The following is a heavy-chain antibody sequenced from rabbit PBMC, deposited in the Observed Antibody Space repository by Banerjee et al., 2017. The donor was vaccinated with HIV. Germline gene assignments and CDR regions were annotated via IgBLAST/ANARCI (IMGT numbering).Heavy chain of an antibody. Sequence: QEQLVESGGGLVTLGGSLKLSCKASGIDFSRYGISWVRQAPGKGLEWIAYIYPDYGSTDYASWVNGRFTISLDNAQNTVFLQMTSLTAADTATYFCARDRHGYASGYGARLDLWGPGTLVTVS. V-gene: IGHV1S47*01. D-gene: IGHD6-1*01. CDR2: IYPDYGST. CDR1: GIDFSRYG. J-gene: IGHJ3*01. CDR3: ARDRHGYASGYGARLDL.